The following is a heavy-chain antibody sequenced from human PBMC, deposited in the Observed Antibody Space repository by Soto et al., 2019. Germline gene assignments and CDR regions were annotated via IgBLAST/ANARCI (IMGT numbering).Heavy chain of an antibody. CDR3: ARGRYCLTGTCFPNWLDS. Sequence: SETLSLTCSVSGDSISNLDYFWAWIRQPPGQALKYIGYISKSATTYYNPSFESRVSISVDTSKSQFSLNMSSLTSANTAVYFSARGRYCLTGTCFPNWLDSWGQGALVTVSS. CDR1: GDSISNLDYF. CDR2: ISKSATT. V-gene: IGHV4-30-4*01. D-gene: IGHD7-27*01. J-gene: IGHJ5*01.